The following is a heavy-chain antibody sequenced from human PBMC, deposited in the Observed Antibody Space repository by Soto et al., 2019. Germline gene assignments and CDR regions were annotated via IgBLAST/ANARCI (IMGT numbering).Heavy chain of an antibody. Sequence: SETLSLTCVVSGGSLSDYFWSWIRQPPGMALEWIGEINHLGSINYNPSLKSRVTMSVDTSKNQFSLTLNSVTAADTATYYCARGGISHWAYFYFMDVWDRGTTVTVSS. CDR1: GGSLSDYF. D-gene: IGHD2-21*01. J-gene: IGHJ6*03. CDR3: ARGGISHWAYFYFMDV. CDR2: INHLGSI. V-gene: IGHV4-34*01.